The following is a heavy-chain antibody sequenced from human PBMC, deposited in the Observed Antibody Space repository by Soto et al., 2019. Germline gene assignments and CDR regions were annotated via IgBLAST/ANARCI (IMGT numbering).Heavy chain of an antibody. CDR1: GFTFTSSA. D-gene: IGHD4-17*01. V-gene: IGHV1-58*01. CDR3: AADTTATAVRX. Sequence: SVKVSCNASGFTFTSSAVQWVRQARGQRLEWIGWIVVVSGNTNYAHKFQERVTITRDMSTSTAYMELSSLRSEDTAVYYCAADTTATAVRXWGQGTTVTVS. CDR2: IVVVSGNT. J-gene: IGHJ6*02.